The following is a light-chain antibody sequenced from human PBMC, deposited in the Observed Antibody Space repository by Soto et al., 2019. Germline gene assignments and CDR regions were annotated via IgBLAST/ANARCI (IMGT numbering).Light chain of an antibody. CDR3: QQDGSSGT. CDR2: VAS. Sequence: EIVLTQSPGTLSQSPGERATLACRASQSVSNNYVAWYQQKPGQAPMRLLYVASNRATGIPDRFSGSGSGTDFALTISRMEPEDGAVYYCQQDGSSGTVGQVTKVELK. J-gene: IGKJ1*01. CDR1: QSVSNNY. V-gene: IGKV3-20*01.